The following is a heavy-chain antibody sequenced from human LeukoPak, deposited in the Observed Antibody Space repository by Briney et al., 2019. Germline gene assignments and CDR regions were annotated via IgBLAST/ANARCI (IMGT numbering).Heavy chain of an antibody. CDR3: ASGPDSGTSLV. V-gene: IGHV3-48*01. CDR1: GFTFSSYS. CDR2: ISSSSSTI. J-gene: IGHJ6*04. Sequence: GGSLRLSCAASGFTFSSYSMNWVRQAPGKGLERVSYISSSSSTIYYADSVKGRFTISRDNAKNSLYLQMNSLRAEDTAVYYCASGPDSGTSLVWGKGTTVTVSS. D-gene: IGHD1-1*01.